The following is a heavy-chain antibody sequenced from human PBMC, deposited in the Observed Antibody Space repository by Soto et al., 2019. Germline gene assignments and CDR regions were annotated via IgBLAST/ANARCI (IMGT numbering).Heavy chain of an antibody. V-gene: IGHV3-30*03. Sequence: QVQLAESGGGVVQPGRSLRLSCAASGFTFSNYGMHWVRQAPGKGLEWVAVISYDGSNKYYEDSVKGRVTISRDNSKNTLSLQRNSLRPEDTAGYYWARASRSSSNEPIFDYWGQGTLVTVSP. D-gene: IGHD6-13*01. CDR2: ISYDGSNK. CDR3: ARASRSSSNEPIFDY. J-gene: IGHJ4*02. CDR1: GFTFSNYG.